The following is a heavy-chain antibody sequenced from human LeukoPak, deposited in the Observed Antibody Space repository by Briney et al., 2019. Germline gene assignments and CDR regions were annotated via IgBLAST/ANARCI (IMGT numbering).Heavy chain of an antibody. CDR2: IKSKTDGGTT. V-gene: IGHV3-15*01. J-gene: IGHJ4*02. D-gene: IGHD6-19*01. Sequence: GGSLRLSCAASGFTFSNAWMSWVRQAPGKGLEWVGRIKSKTDGGTTDYAAPVEGRFIISRDDSKNTVYLQMNSLKTEDTAVYYCTTEQWLALGDHWGQGTLVTVSS. CDR3: TTEQWLALGDH. CDR1: GFTFSNAW.